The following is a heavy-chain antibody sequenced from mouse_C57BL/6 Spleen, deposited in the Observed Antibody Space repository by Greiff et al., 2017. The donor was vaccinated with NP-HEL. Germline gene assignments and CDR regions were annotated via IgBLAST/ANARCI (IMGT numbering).Heavy chain of an antibody. CDR1: GYTFTSYW. D-gene: IGHD2-14*01. J-gene: IGHJ3*01. CDR3: ARAYESPFPD. Sequence: QVQLKESGAELAKPGASVKLSCKASGYTFTSYWMHWVKQRPGQGLEWIGYINPSSGYTKYTQKFKDKATLTADQSSSTAYMQLSSLTYEDSAVYYCARAYESPFPDWGKGTLVTVSA. CDR2: INPSSGYT. V-gene: IGHV1-7*01.